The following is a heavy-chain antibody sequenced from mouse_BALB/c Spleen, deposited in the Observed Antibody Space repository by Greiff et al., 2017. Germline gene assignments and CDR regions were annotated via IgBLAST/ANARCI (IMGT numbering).Heavy chain of an antibody. Sequence: EVHLVESGGGLVKPGGSLKLSCAASGFTFSSYAMSWVRQSPEKRLEWVAEISSGGSYTSSPDTVTGRFTISRDNAKNTLYLEMSSLRSEDTAMYYCASGNICDGYDFVAYWGQGTLVTVSA. CDR1: GFTFSSYA. CDR2: ISSGGSYT. J-gene: IGHJ3*01. D-gene: IGHD2-3*01. V-gene: IGHV5-9-4*01. CDR3: ASGNICDGYDFVAY.